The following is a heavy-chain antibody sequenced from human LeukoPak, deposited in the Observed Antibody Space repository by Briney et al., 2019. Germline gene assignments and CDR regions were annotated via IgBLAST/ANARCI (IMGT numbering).Heavy chain of an antibody. CDR3: ARASAHRGIAVAGVYWYFDL. CDR1: GGSISSYY. CDR2: TYYSGST. D-gene: IGHD6-19*01. J-gene: IGHJ2*01. Sequence: SETLSLTCTVSGGSISSYYWSWIRQPPGEGLEWIAYTYYSGSTNYNPSLKSRLTISVDTSKNQFSLKLTSVTAADTAVYYCARASAHRGIAVAGVYWYFDLWGRGTLVTVSS. V-gene: IGHV4-59*01.